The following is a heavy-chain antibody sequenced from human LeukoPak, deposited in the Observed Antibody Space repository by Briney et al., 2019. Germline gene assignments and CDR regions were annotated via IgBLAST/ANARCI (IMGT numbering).Heavy chain of an antibody. D-gene: IGHD1-26*01. V-gene: IGHV3-64*01. CDR3: ARDPTSLVGAITYFDY. Sequence: GGSLRLSCAASGFTFSSYAMHWVRQAPGKGLEYVSAISSNGGSTYYANSVKGRFTISRDNSKNTLYLQMGSLRAEDMAVYYCARDPTSLVGAITYFDYWGQGTLVTVSS. J-gene: IGHJ4*02. CDR1: GFTFSSYA. CDR2: ISSNGGST.